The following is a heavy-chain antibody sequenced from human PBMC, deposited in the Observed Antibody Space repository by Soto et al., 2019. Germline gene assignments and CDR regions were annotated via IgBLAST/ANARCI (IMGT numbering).Heavy chain of an antibody. J-gene: IGHJ4*02. CDR1: GFTFGTYT. Sequence: GGSLRLSCAASGFTFGTYTMNWVRQAPGKGLEWVSGIYGNAARTFYADSVKGRFTISRDNSKNTLFLEMNSLRAEDTAVYYCAKDARRDGYWDVDYWGQGTLVTVSS. D-gene: IGHD5-12*01. CDR3: AKDARRDGYWDVDY. CDR2: IYGNAART. V-gene: IGHV3-23*01.